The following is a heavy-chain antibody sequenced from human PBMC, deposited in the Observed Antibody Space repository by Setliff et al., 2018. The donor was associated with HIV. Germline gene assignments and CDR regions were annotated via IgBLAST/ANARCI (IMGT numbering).Heavy chain of an antibody. CDR3: ARYTRSGLEAFDI. V-gene: IGHV4-30-4*08. J-gene: IGHJ3*02. D-gene: IGHD5-12*01. CDR2: IYYSGST. CDR1: GASISSGDYY. Sequence: SETLSLTCTVSGASISSGDYYWSWIRQPPGKDLEWIGYIYYSGSTYYNPSLKGRVSISTDTSKNQFSLRLTSVIAADTALYYCARYTRSGLEAFDIWGPGTMVTVSS.